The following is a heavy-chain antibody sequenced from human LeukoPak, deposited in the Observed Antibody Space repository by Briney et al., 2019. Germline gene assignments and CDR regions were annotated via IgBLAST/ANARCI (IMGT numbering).Heavy chain of an antibody. D-gene: IGHD1-26*01. J-gene: IGHJ2*01. CDR2: ISSSRSYI. CDR1: GFTFSTYT. V-gene: IGHV3-21*01. CDR3: ARENGGRLGYLDL. Sequence: KPGGSLRLSCAASGFTFSTYTMNWVRQAPGKGLEWISSISSSRSYIYYADSVKGRFTISRDNAKNSLYLQMNSLRAEDTAVYYCARENGGRLGYLDLWGRGTLVTVSS.